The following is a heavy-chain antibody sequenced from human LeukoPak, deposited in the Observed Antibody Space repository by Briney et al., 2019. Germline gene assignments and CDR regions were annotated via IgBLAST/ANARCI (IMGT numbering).Heavy chain of an antibody. Sequence: PGGSLRLSCEASGYTFKGYGLTWVRQAPGKGLEWVSSITGSSSYIYYADSLKGRFTISRDNANNSLYLQMSSLRAEDTAVYYCVRAHPYYDLLTHDDYYYMDVWGTGTTVTVSS. J-gene: IGHJ6*03. V-gene: IGHV3-21*01. CDR2: ITGSSSYI. CDR1: GYTFKGYG. CDR3: VRAHPYYDLLTHDDYYYMDV. D-gene: IGHD3-9*01.